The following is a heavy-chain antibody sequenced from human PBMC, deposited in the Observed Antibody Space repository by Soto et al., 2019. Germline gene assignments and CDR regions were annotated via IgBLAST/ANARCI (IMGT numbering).Heavy chain of an antibody. V-gene: IGHV1-69*01. CDR2: IITIFGTA. J-gene: IGHJ6*02. CDR1: GGTFSSYA. CDR3: AGYCSSTSCYFSQYYYYGMDV. D-gene: IGHD2-2*01. Sequence: QVQLVQSGAEVKKPGSSVKVSCKASGGTFSSYAISWVRQAPGQGLEWMGGIITIFGTANYAQKFQGRVTITADESTSTAYMELSSLRSEYTAVYYCAGYCSSTSCYFSQYYYYGMDVWGQGTTVTVSS.